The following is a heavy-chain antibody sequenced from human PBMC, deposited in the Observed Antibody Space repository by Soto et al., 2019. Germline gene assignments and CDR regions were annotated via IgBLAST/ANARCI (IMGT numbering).Heavy chain of an antibody. CDR3: AKDLSGDDLGRDY. D-gene: IGHD3-10*01. Sequence: EVQMLQTGGGLVQTGGSLRLSCSASGFTFSGYAMSWVRRGPGRGLEWVSAISSSGDTTYYADPVKGRFTISRDNSKNTLFLQMNSLRADDTAVYYCAKDLSGDDLGRDYWGQGALVTVSS. CDR1: GFTFSGYA. J-gene: IGHJ4*02. V-gene: IGHV3-23*01. CDR2: ISSSGDTT.